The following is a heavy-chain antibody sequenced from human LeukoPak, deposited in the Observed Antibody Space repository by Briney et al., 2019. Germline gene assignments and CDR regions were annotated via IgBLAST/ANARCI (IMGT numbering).Heavy chain of an antibody. Sequence: GGSLRLSCAASGFTFSSYSMNWVRQAPGKGLEWVSSISSSSSCIYYADSVKGRFTISRDNAKNSLYLQMNSLRAEDTAVYYCARDGTRAYTGYDFDFWGQGTLVSVSS. J-gene: IGHJ4*02. CDR2: ISSSSSCI. CDR3: ARDGTRAYTGYDFDF. CDR1: GFTFSSYS. D-gene: IGHD5-12*01. V-gene: IGHV3-21*01.